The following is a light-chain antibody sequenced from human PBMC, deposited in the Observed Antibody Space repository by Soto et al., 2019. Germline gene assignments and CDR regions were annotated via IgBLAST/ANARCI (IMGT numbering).Light chain of an antibody. CDR2: AAS. CDR1: QSVSSN. J-gene: IGKJ1*01. V-gene: IGKV3D-15*01. CDR3: QQYNNWPRT. Sequence: EIVLTESLATLSVSQGERATLSCRASQSVSSNLAWYQQKPGQAPRLLIYAASTRATGIPARFSGSGSGTEFTLTISSLQSEDFGVYYCQQYNNWPRTFGRGTKVDIK.